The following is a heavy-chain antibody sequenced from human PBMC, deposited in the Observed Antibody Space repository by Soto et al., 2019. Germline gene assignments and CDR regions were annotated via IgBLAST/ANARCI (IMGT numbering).Heavy chain of an antibody. J-gene: IGHJ4*02. V-gene: IGHV1-18*01. Sequence: ASVKVSCKASGYTFTSYGISWVRQAPGQGLEWMGWISAYNGNTNYAQKLQGSVTMTTDTSTSTAYMELRSLRSDDTAVYYCARTLLRFLEWLLDFDYWGQGTLVTVSS. CDR3: ARTLLRFLEWLLDFDY. CDR1: GYTFTSYG. CDR2: ISAYNGNT. D-gene: IGHD3-3*01.